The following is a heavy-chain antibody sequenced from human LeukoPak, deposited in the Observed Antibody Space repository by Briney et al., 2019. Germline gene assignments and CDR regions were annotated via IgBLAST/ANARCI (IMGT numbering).Heavy chain of an antibody. J-gene: IGHJ5*01. Sequence: GGSLRLSCTASGFAFSVYAMSWLRQPPGKGLEWVSTINANSGTTSYAASVRGCFTISRDNSKNTLYLQLNTLRADDTATYYCAKPISGGLAVTADWFHPWGQGTLVVVSS. CDR3: AKPISGGLAVTADWFHP. CDR1: GFAFSVYA. CDR2: INANSGTT. V-gene: IGHV3-23*01. D-gene: IGHD6-19*01.